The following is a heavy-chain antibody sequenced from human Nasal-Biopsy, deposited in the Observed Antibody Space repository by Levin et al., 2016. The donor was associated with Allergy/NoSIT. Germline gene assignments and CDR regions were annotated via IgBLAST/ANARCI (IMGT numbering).Heavy chain of an antibody. Sequence: SVKVSCKASGFVFRGAAMQWVRQARGQGLEWIGWVVVESGSTNYAPKFQKRVTISRDMSTDTAYMELHSLTPDDTAVYFCAARQNHPDHYLDDWGRGTVVTVSS. V-gene: IGHV1-58*02. CDR3: AARQNHPDHYLDD. J-gene: IGHJ4*02. CDR2: VVVESGST. D-gene: IGHD2/OR15-2a*01. CDR1: GFVFRGAA.